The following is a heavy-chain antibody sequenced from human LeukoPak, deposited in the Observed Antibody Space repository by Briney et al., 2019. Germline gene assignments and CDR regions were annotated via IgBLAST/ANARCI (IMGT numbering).Heavy chain of an antibody. CDR3: ARRDDYSNYAWFDP. Sequence: SETLSLTCTVSGGSISSSSYDSGGIRQPPGNGLEWIVSIYYSGSTYYTPSLKSRVTISVDTSKNQFSQKLSSVTAADTAVYYCARRDDYSNYAWFDPWGQGTLVTVSS. D-gene: IGHD4-11*01. CDR1: GGSISSSSYD. V-gene: IGHV4-39*01. CDR2: IYYSGST. J-gene: IGHJ5*02.